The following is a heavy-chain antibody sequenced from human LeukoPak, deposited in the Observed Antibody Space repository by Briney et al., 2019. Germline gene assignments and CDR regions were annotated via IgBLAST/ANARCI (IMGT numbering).Heavy chain of an antibody. J-gene: IGHJ4*02. CDR2: INPNNGDT. D-gene: IGHD4-11*01. V-gene: IGHV1-2*02. Sequence: GASVRVSCKASGYSFTGYYIHWVRQAPGQGLEWMGWINPNNGDTKYAQKFQDTVTMTRDTSISTAYMELSRLRSDDTAVYYCARDIRTTVNVFDYWGQGTLVTVSS. CDR1: GYSFTGYY. CDR3: ARDIRTTVNVFDY.